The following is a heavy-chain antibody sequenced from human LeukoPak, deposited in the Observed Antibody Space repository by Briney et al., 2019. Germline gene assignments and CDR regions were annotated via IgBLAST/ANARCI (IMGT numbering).Heavy chain of an antibody. CDR1: GYTFSRYW. J-gene: IGHJ4*02. CDR2: INEDGSST. V-gene: IGHV3-74*01. CDR3: TTDTFAARDS. D-gene: IGHD2-15*01. Sequence: GGSLRLSCAASGYTFSRYWMHWVHQGPGKGLVWVSRINEDGSSTSYAESVRGRFTISRDNAKNTLYLQMNSLRAEDAAVYYCTTDTFAARDSWGQGTLVTVSS.